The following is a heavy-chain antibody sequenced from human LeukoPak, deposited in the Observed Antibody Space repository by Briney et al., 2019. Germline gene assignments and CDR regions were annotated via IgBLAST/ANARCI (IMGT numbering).Heavy chain of an antibody. J-gene: IGHJ5*02. Sequence: KTSETLSLTCTVSGGSINGGTYYWGWIRQPPGKGLEWIGTIYYSGSTYFNPSLQSRVTISVDTSKNQFSLKLSSVTAADTAVYYCVRHGSGLVSTNWFDPWGQGTLVTVSS. V-gene: IGHV4-39*01. CDR2: IYYSGST. D-gene: IGHD5/OR15-5a*01. CDR3: VRHGSGLVSTNWFDP. CDR1: GGSINGGTYY.